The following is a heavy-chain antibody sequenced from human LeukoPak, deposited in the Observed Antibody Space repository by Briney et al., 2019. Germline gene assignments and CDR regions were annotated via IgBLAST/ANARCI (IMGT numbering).Heavy chain of an antibody. J-gene: IGHJ6*02. Sequence: ASVKVSCKASGYTFTSYGISWLRQAPGQGLEWMGWISAYNGNTNYAQKLQGRVTMTTDTSTSTAYMELRSLRSDDTAVYYCARDMAGDYVSSFYYYYYGLDVWGQGTTVTVSS. CDR3: ARDMAGDYVSSFYYYYYGLDV. D-gene: IGHD4-17*01. CDR1: GYTFTSYG. V-gene: IGHV1-18*01. CDR2: ISAYNGNT.